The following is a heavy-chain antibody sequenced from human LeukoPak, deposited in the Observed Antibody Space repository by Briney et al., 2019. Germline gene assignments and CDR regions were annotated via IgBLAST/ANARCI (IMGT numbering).Heavy chain of an antibody. CDR1: GDSISGSSYY. J-gene: IGHJ6*04. V-gene: IGHV4-39*07. CDR3: ARGSAGYYYGSGSYYNPGLDV. CDR2: ISYSGRT. Sequence: SETLSLTCTVSGDSISGSSYYWTWVRQPPGKGLEWVASISYSGRTYYKPSLKSRVTISVDTSKNQFSLKLSSVTAADTAVYYCARGSAGYYYGSGSYYNPGLDVWGKGTTVTISS. D-gene: IGHD3-10*01.